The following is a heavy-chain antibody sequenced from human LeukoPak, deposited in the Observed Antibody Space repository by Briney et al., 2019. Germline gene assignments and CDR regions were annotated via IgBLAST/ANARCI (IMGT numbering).Heavy chain of an antibody. D-gene: IGHD3-22*01. V-gene: IGHV1-2*02. Sequence: ASVKVSCKASGYTFTGYYMHWVRQAPGQGLEWMGWINPNSGGTNYAWKFQGRVTMTSDTSISTAYMELSRLRSDDTAVYYCARVFSWYYDSSGYFDYWGQGTLVTVSS. CDR3: ARVFSWYYDSSGYFDY. CDR2: INPNSGGT. CDR1: GYTFTGYY. J-gene: IGHJ4*02.